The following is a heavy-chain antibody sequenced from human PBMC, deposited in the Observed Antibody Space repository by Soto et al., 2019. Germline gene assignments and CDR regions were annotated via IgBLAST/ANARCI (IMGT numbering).Heavy chain of an antibody. CDR3: ARRSTTSFDY. CDR1: GFTFASYT. Sequence: EVQLVESGGGLVKPGGSLRLSCATSGFTFASYTMNWVRQAPGRGLEWVSSISSGSSFIYYADSVKGRFTISTDNAKNSLYLQMDRLRDEDTALYFCARRSTTSFDYWGQGTLVTVSS. J-gene: IGHJ4*02. V-gene: IGHV3-21*02. D-gene: IGHD2-2*01. CDR2: ISSGSSFI.